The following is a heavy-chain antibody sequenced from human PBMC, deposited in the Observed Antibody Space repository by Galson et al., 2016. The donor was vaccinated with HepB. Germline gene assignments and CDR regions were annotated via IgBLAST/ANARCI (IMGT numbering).Heavy chain of an antibody. V-gene: IGHV3-53*01. D-gene: IGHD4-23*01. CDR3: AGYGGNSV. Sequence: LRLSCAAAGFTVSDNHVTWIRQAPGKGLECVSVIFGRGNTYYADSVEGRFTISRDNARNAVYLQMNSLRTEDTAVYYCAGYGGNSVWGQGTLVTVSS. J-gene: IGHJ4*02. CDR1: GFTVSDNH. CDR2: IFGRGNT.